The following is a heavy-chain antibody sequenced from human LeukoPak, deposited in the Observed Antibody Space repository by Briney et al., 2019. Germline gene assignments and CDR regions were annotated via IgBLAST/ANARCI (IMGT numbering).Heavy chain of an antibody. V-gene: IGHV3-73*01. CDR3: TRHDYYGSGSYLTNFDY. J-gene: IGHJ4*02. CDR2: IRSKANSYAT. CDR1: GFTFSGSA. Sequence: GGSLKLSCAASGFTFSGSAMHWVRQASGKGLEWVGRIRSKANSYATAYAASVKGRFTISRDDSKNTAYLQMNSLKTEDTAVYYCTRHDYYGSGSYLTNFDYWGQGTLVTVSS. D-gene: IGHD3-10*01.